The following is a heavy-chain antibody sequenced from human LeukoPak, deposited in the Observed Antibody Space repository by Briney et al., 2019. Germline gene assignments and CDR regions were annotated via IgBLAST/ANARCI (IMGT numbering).Heavy chain of an antibody. Sequence: GGSLRLSCAASGFTFSSYSMNWVRQAPGKGLEWVSSIGSSSSYIYYADSVKGRFTVSRDNAKNSLYLQMNSLRAEDTAVYYCVGFGVVIPNWFDPWGQGTLVTVSS. D-gene: IGHD3-3*01. V-gene: IGHV3-21*01. CDR1: GFTFSSYS. CDR2: IGSSSSYI. J-gene: IGHJ5*02. CDR3: VGFGVVIPNWFDP.